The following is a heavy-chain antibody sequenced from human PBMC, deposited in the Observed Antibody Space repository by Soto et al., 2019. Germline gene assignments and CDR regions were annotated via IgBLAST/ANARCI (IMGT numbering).Heavy chain of an antibody. Sequence: TGGSLRLSCAASVFTFSSYGMHWVRQAPGKGLEWVAVISYDGSNKYYADSVKGRFTISRGNSKNTLYLQMNSLRAEDTAVYYCAKEANYYDSSGYAGDYWGQGTLVTVSS. D-gene: IGHD3-22*01. CDR2: ISYDGSNK. CDR1: VFTFSSYG. J-gene: IGHJ4*02. CDR3: AKEANYYDSSGYAGDY. V-gene: IGHV3-30*18.